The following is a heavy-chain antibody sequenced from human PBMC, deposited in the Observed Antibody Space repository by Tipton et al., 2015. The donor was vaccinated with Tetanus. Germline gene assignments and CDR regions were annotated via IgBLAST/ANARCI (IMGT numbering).Heavy chain of an antibody. CDR3: ARTTQFPDAFDI. CDR1: GGSISSGGYS. D-gene: IGHD1-1*01. Sequence: TLSLTCAVSGGSISSGGYSLSWIRQPPGKGLEWIGYIYHSGSTYYNPSLKSRVTISVDRSKNQFSLKLSSVTAADTAVYYCARTTQFPDAFDIWGQGTMVTVSS. J-gene: IGHJ3*02. CDR2: IYHSGST. V-gene: IGHV4-30-2*01.